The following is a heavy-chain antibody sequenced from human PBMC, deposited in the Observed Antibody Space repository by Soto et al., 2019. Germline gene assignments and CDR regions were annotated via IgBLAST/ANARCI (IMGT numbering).Heavy chain of an antibody. J-gene: IGHJ4*02. V-gene: IGHV1-3*01. CDR3: ARSEVIPEGCDY. D-gene: IGHD3-16*02. CDR1: GYIFTSYA. CDR2: INAGKGNT. Sequence: QVQLVQSGAEVKKPGASVKVSCKASGYIFTSYALHWVRQAPGQRLEWMGWINAGKGNTKYSQKFQGRVTITRDTSASVAYMELSSLASEVTAVYYCARSEVIPEGCDYWGQGTLVTVSS.